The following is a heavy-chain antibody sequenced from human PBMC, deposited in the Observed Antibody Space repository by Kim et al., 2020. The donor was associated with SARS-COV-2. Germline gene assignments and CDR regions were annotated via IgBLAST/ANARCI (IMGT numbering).Heavy chain of an antibody. D-gene: IGHD2-21*02. V-gene: IGHV4-34*01. CDR1: GGSFSGYY. Sequence: SETLSLTCAVYGGSFSGYYWSWIRQPPGKGLEWIGEINHSGSTNYNPSLKSRVTISVDTSKNQFSLKLSSVTAADTAVYYCARGGDLAYCGGDCSGELFYFDYWGQGTLVTVSS. CDR3: ARGGDLAYCGGDCSGELFYFDY. J-gene: IGHJ4*02. CDR2: INHSGST.